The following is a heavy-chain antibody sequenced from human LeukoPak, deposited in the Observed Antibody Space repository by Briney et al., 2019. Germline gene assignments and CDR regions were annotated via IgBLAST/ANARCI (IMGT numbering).Heavy chain of an antibody. CDR1: GFTFDDYA. D-gene: IGHD3-22*01. Sequence: GGSLRLSCVASGFTFDDYAMHWVRQGPGKGLEWVSGINWKSNDVGYADSVKGRFTISRDNAKNSVYLQMNSLGAEDTAFYYCAKDISGYFNVIDFWGQGTLVTVSS. J-gene: IGHJ4*02. V-gene: IGHV3-9*01. CDR2: INWKSNDV. CDR3: AKDISGYFNVIDF.